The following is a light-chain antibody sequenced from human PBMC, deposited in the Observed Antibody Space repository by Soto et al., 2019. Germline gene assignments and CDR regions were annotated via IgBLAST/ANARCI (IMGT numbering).Light chain of an antibody. J-gene: IGKJ1*01. V-gene: IGKV3-15*01. CDR3: QQYDNWPGT. Sequence: EIAMTQSPATLSVSPGERATLSCRASQSVSSNLAWYQQRPGQAPSLLIYNAFTRATGVPARFSGSGSGTEFTLTISSLQSEDFAVYYCQQYDNWPGTFGQGTKVDSK. CDR2: NAF. CDR1: QSVSSN.